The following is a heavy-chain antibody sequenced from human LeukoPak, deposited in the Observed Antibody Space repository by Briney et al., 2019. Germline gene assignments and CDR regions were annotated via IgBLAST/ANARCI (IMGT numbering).Heavy chain of an antibody. CDR3: ARGIGDY. J-gene: IGHJ4*02. D-gene: IGHD2-15*01. V-gene: IGHV1-2*02. Sequence: ASVKVSCKASGYTFTGYYIHWVRQTPGQGLEWMGWINPNSGGTNYAQSFQGRVTMTRDTSISTAYMEVTGLRSDDTAVYYCARGIGDYWGQGTLVTVSS. CDR1: GYTFTGYY. CDR2: INPNSGGT.